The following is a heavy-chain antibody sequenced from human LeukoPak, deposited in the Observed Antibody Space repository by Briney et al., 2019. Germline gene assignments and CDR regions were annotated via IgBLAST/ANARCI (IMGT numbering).Heavy chain of an antibody. CDR2: IRYDGSNK. V-gene: IGHV3-30*02. Sequence: GGSLRLSCAASGFTFSSYGMHWVRQAPGKGLEWVAFIRYDGSNKYYVGSVKGRFTISRDNSKNTLYLQMNSLRAEDTAVYYCAAHADVGYCSGGSCYVDYWGQGTLVTVSS. CDR1: GFTFSSYG. D-gene: IGHD2-15*01. J-gene: IGHJ4*02. CDR3: AAHADVGYCSGGSCYVDY.